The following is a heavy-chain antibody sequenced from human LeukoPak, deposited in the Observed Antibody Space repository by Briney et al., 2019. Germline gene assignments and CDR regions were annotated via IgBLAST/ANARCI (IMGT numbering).Heavy chain of an antibody. J-gene: IGHJ6*03. Sequence: SETLSLTCTVSGGSISSYYWSWIRQPAGKGLEWIGRIYTSGSTNYNPSLKSRVTMSVDTSKNQFSLRLSSVTAATRAVYYCGRDPEDFWSGYNTLGDYYYYMDVWGKGTTVTVSS. CDR1: GGSISSYY. CDR3: GRDPEDFWSGYNTLGDYYYYMDV. D-gene: IGHD3-3*01. V-gene: IGHV4-4*07. CDR2: IYTSGST.